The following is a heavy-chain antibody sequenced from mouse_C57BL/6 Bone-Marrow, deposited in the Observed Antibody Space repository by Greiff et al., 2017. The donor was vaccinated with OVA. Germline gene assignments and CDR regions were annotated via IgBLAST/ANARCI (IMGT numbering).Heavy chain of an antibody. CDR2: INPNNGGT. CDR3: ARRHYYGSSRLFDV. J-gene: IGHJ1*03. D-gene: IGHD1-1*01. Sequence: EVQLQQSGPELVKPGASVKIPCKASGYTFTDYNMDWVKQSPGKSLEWIGDINPNNGGTIYNQKFKGKATLTVDKSSSTAYMELRSLTSEDTAVYYCARRHYYGSSRLFDVWGTGTTVTVSS. V-gene: IGHV1-18*01. CDR1: GYTFTDYN.